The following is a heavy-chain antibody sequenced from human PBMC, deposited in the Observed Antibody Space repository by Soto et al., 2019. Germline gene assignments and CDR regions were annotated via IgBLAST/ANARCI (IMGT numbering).Heavy chain of an antibody. CDR2: IYYSGST. J-gene: IGHJ4*02. V-gene: IGHV4-39*02. Sequence: SETLSLTRTVSGGSISSSSYYWGWIRQPPGKGLEWIGSIYYSGSTYYNPSLKSRVTISVDTSKNTLYLQMNSLRAEDTAVYYCARDPRILTGYSYFDYWGQGTLVTVSS. CDR1: GGSISSSSYY. CDR3: ARDPRILTGYSYFDY. D-gene: IGHD3-9*01.